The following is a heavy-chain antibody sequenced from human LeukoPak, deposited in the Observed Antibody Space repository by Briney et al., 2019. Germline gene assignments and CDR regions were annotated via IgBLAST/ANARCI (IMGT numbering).Heavy chain of an antibody. Sequence: KPSETLSLTCAVYGGSFSGYYWSWIRQPPGKGLEWIGEINHSGSTNYNPSLKSRVTISVDTSKNQFSLKLSSVAAADTAVYYCAREESRTVTGYSSSWPRTFGYWGQGTLVTVSS. CDR3: AREESRTVTGYSSSWPRTFGY. V-gene: IGHV4-34*01. J-gene: IGHJ4*02. CDR2: INHSGST. D-gene: IGHD6-13*01. CDR1: GGSFSGYY.